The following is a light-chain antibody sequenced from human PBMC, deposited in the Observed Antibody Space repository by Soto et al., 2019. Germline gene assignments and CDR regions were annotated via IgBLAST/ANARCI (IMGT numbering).Light chain of an antibody. CDR3: AAWDDRRLWV. CDR2: SNN. CDR1: SSNIGSNT. V-gene: IGLV1-44*01. J-gene: IGLJ3*02. Sequence: QSVLTQPPSASGTPGQRVTISCSGSSSNIGSNTVNWYQQLPGTAPKLLIYSNNQRPSGVPDRFSGCKSGTSASLAISGLQSEDEADDYCAAWDDRRLWVFGGGTKVTVL.